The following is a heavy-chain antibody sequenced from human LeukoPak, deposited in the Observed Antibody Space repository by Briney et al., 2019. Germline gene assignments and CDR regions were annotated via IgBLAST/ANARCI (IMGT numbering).Heavy chain of an antibody. V-gene: IGHV4-61*01. Sequence: PSETLSLTCTVSGGSVSSGSHYWSWIRQPPGKGLEWIAYIYPSGGTNYNASLKSRLTISLDTSRNQFSLKLSSATAADTAVYYCARLISNYFDYWGQGTLVTVSS. CDR2: IYPSGGT. CDR1: GGSVSSGSHY. J-gene: IGHJ4*02. CDR3: ARLISNYFDY.